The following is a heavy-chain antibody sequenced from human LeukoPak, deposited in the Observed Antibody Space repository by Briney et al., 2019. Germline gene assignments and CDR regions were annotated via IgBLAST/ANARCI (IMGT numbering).Heavy chain of an antibody. CDR1: GFTFTNYV. D-gene: IGHD6-13*01. V-gene: IGHV4-34*01. CDR3: ARARIAAAGTTDY. CDR2: INHSGST. Sequence: LRLSCAASGFTFTNYVMSWIRQPPGKGLEWIGEINHSGSTNYNPSLKSRVTISVDTSKNQFSLKLSSVTAADTAVYYCARARIAAAGTTDYWGQGTLVTVSS. J-gene: IGHJ4*02.